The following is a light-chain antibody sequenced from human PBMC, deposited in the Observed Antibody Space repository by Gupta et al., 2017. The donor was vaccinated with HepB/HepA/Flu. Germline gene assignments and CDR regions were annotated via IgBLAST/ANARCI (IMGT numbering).Light chain of an antibody. V-gene: IGLV2-14*01. J-gene: IGLJ1*01. CDR2: EVS. Sequence: QSALTQPASVSGSPRQSITISCTGTRSDIGDYKYVSWYQQFPGKAPNLIISEVSHRPSRVSSRFSGSKSGNTAFLTISGLQPEDEADYYCSSYSTSNTLVFGTGTQVTVL. CDR3: SSYSTSNTLV. CDR1: RSDIGDYKY.